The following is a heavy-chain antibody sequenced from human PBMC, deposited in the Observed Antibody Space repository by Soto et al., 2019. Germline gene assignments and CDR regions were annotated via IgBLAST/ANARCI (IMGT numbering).Heavy chain of an antibody. J-gene: IGHJ4*02. Sequence: ETLSLTCTVSGGSISSYYGGWFRQPPGKGLEWIGYIYYSGSTTYHPSLKSRVTISVDTSKNQFSLNLTSVTAADTAVYYCARLGGYYQAFDQWGQGSLVTVSS. CDR1: GGSISSYY. CDR2: IYYSGST. CDR3: ARLGGYYQAFDQ. D-gene: IGHD3-22*01. V-gene: IGHV4-59*08.